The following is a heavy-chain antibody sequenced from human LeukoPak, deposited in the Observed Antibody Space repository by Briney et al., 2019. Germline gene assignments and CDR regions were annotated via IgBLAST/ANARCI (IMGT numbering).Heavy chain of an antibody. CDR1: GFGLSSYW. J-gene: IGHJ4*02. Sequence: GGSLRLSCAASGFGLSSYWMTWVRQTPGKGLEWVANIKHDGSETYHAASVKGRFTISRDNAKNSLYLQMNSLRAEDTAVYYCARPYYDFWSFDYWGQGTLVTVSS. V-gene: IGHV3-7*01. CDR3: ARPYYDFWSFDY. D-gene: IGHD3-3*01. CDR2: IKHDGSET.